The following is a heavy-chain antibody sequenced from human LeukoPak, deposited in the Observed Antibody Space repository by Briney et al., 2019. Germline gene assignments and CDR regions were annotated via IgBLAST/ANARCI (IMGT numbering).Heavy chain of an antibody. D-gene: IGHD5-18*01. CDR1: GFTFSSYG. CDR3: ARVPNVDTAKNWYFDL. CDR2: IRYDGSNK. V-gene: IGHV3-30*02. J-gene: IGHJ2*01. Sequence: GGSLRLSCAASGFTFSSYGMHWVRQAPGKGLEWVAFIRYDGSNKYYADSVKGRFTISRDNSKNTLYLQMNSLRAEDTAVYYCARVPNVDTAKNWYFDLWGRGTLVTVSS.